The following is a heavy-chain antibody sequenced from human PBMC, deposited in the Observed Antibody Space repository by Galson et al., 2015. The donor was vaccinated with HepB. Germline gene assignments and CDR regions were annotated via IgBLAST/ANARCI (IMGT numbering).Heavy chain of an antibody. CDR3: ATAVVTVPFHFDN. V-gene: IGHV4-39*01. CDR1: GGSVSSSNYY. J-gene: IGHJ4*02. D-gene: IGHD2-21*02. CDR2: IYYDGRT. Sequence: ETLSLTCTVSGGSVSSSNYYWGWIRQTPGKGLEWIGSIYYDGRTYYTPSLKSRVTLSVDTSKNQFSLNLTSATAADTAVYYCATAVVTVPFHFDNWGQGTLVTVSS.